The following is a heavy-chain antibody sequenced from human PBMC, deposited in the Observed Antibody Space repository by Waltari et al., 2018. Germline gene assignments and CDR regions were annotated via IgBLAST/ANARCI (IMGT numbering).Heavy chain of an antibody. Sequence: EVQLVESGGRSVQPGGSLRLPCSASGFTFSNYIMHWVRQSSGEGLVWISRIKNDGSTTRYADSVGGRFTISRDNAKNTLYLDMNHLRVEDTAIYYCARDYNYKIDYWGQGILVTVSS. V-gene: IGHV3-74*01. CDR3: ARDYNYKIDY. CDR1: GFTFSNYI. J-gene: IGHJ4*02. CDR2: IKNDGSTT. D-gene: IGHD3-22*01.